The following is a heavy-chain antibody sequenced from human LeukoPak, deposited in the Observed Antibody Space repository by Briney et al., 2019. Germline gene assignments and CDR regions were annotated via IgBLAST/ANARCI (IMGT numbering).Heavy chain of an antibody. J-gene: IGHJ6*02. CDR1: GGSISPYY. CDR2: IDYSGST. CDR3: ARIMQTPWGMDV. D-gene: IGHD4-23*01. V-gene: IGHV4-59*01. Sequence: SETLSLTCTVSGGSISPYYWSWIRQPPGKGLEWIGYIDYSGSTNYNPSLKSRVTISLDTSKNHFSLKVNSVAAADTAVYCCARIMQTPWGMDVWGQGTTVTVSS.